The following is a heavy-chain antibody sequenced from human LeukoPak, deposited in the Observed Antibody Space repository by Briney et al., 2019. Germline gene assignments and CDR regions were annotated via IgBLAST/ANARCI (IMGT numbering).Heavy chain of an antibody. J-gene: IGHJ4*02. CDR2: INHSGST. Sequence: PSETLSLTCAVYGGSFSGYFWSWIRQPPGKGLEWIGEINHSGSTNYNPSLKSRVTISVDTSKNQFSLKLSSVTAADTAIYYCQSRFLEWLLDYWGQGTLVTVSS. CDR1: GGSFSGYF. V-gene: IGHV4-34*01. D-gene: IGHD3-3*01. CDR3: QSRFLEWLLDY.